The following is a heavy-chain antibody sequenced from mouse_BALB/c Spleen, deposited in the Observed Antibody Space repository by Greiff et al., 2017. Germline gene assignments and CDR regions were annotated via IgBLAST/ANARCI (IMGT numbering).Heavy chain of an antibody. J-gene: IGHJ2*01. Sequence: EVKLVESGPELVKPGASVKMSCKASGYTFTSYVMHWVKQKPGQGLEWIGYINPYNDGTKYNEKFKGKATLTSDKSSSTAYMELSSLTSEDSAVYYCARSAYYDYDGFDYWGQGTTLTVSS. CDR2: INPYNDGT. V-gene: IGHV1-14*01. D-gene: IGHD2-4*01. CDR3: ARSAYYDYDGFDY. CDR1: GYTFTSYV.